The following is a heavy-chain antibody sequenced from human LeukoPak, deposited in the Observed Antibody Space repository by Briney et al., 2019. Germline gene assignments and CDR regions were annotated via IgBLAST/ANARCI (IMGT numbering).Heavy chain of an antibody. CDR1: GYSFTSYW. CDR3: TRQALSSSWSGVDAFDI. V-gene: IGHV5-51*01. Sequence: GESLKISCKGSGYSFTSYWIGWVRQMPGKGLEWMGIIYPGDSDTRYSPSFQGQVTISADKSISTAYLQWSSLKASDTAMYYCTRQALSSSWSGVDAFDIWGQGTMVTVSS. D-gene: IGHD6-13*01. J-gene: IGHJ3*02. CDR2: IYPGDSDT.